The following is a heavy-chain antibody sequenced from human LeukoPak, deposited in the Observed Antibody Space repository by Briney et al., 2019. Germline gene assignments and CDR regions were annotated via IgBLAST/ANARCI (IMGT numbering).Heavy chain of an antibody. CDR2: INSRSGTT. D-gene: IGHD6-13*01. CDR3: ARGPRILAAGSYYFDY. Sequence: QPGGSLRLSCAASGFIFSSAVMSWVRQAPGKGLEWVSAINSRSGTTYAESVKGRFTISRDNSKNSVYLEMNTLRAEDTAVYYCARGPRILAAGSYYFDYWGQGSLVTVSS. CDR1: GFIFSSAV. V-gene: IGHV3-23*01. J-gene: IGHJ4*02.